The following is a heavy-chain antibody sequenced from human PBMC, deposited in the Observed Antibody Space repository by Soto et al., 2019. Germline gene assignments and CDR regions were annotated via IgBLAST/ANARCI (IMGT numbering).Heavy chain of an antibody. Sequence: PSETLSLTCTVSGGSISSGDYYWSWIRQPPGKGLEWIGYIYYSGSTYYNPSLKSRVTISVDTSKNQFSLKLSSVTAADTAVYYCASHDYPHYGMDVWGQGTTVTVSS. V-gene: IGHV4-30-4*01. J-gene: IGHJ6*02. CDR3: ASHDYPHYGMDV. CDR1: GGSISSGDYY. D-gene: IGHD3-16*01. CDR2: IYYSGST.